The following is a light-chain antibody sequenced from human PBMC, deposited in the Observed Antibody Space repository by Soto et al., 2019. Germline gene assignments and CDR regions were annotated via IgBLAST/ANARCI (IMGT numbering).Light chain of an antibody. CDR3: QTWGTGIWV. CDR1: SGHSSYA. Sequence: QPVLTQSPSASASLGASVKLTCTLSSGHSSYAIAWHQQQPEKGPRYLMKLNSDGSHSKGDGIPDRFSCSSSGAERYLTISSLQSEDEADYYCQTWGTGIWVFGGGTKVTVL. V-gene: IGLV4-69*01. CDR2: LNSDGSH. J-gene: IGLJ3*02.